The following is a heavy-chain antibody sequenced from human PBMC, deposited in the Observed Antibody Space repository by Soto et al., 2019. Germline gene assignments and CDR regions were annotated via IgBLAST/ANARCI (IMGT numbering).Heavy chain of an antibody. CDR2: INPNSGGT. CDR3: ARGTPVLNYGMDV. Sequence: GASVKVSCKASGYTFTGYYMHWMRQAPGQGLEWMGWINPNSGGTNYAQKFQGWVTMTRDTSISTAYMELSRLRSDDTAVYYCARGTPVLNYGMDVWGQGTTVTVS. D-gene: IGHD2-2*01. J-gene: IGHJ6*02. CDR1: GYTFTGYY. V-gene: IGHV1-2*04.